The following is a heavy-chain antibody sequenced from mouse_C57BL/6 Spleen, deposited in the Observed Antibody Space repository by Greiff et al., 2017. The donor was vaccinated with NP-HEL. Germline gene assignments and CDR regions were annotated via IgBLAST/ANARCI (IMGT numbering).Heavy chain of an antibody. J-gene: IGHJ2*01. V-gene: IGHV1-82*01. Sequence: QVQLQQSGPELVKPGASVKISCKASGYAFSSSWMNWVKQRPGKGLEWIGRIYPGDGDTNYNGKFKGKATLTADKSSSTAYMQLSSLTSEASAVYFCARSASSGYAPYFDYWGQGTTLTVSS. D-gene: IGHD3-2*02. CDR1: GYAFSSSW. CDR3: ARSASSGYAPYFDY. CDR2: IYPGDGDT.